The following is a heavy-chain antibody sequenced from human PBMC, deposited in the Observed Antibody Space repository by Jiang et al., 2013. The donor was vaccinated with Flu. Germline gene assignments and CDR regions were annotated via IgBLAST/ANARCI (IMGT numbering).Heavy chain of an antibody. J-gene: IGHJ3*02. CDR1: GGTFSSYA. V-gene: IGHV1-69*13. CDR3: ASSHTIFGVVITREGAFDI. D-gene: IGHD3-3*01. CDR2: IIPIFGTA. Sequence: GTSMKVSCKASGGTFSSYAISWVRQAPGQGLEWMGGIIPIFGTANYAQKFQGRVTITADESTSTAYMELSSLRSKDTAVYYCASSHTIFGVVITREGAFDIWGQGTMVTISS.